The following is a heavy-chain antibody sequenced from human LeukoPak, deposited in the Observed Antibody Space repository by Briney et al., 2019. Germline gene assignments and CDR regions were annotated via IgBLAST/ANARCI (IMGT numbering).Heavy chain of an antibody. D-gene: IGHD5-12*01. J-gene: IGHJ3*02. CDR1: GFTSSSYS. V-gene: IGHV3-30*18. CDR3: AKGYSGYDYAFDI. CDR2: ISYDGSNK. Sequence: PGGSLRLSCATSGFTSSSYSMNWVRQAPGKGLEWVAVISYDGSNKYYADSVKGRFTISRDNSKNTVYLQMNSLRAEDTAVYYCAKGYSGYDYAFDIWGQGTMVTVSS.